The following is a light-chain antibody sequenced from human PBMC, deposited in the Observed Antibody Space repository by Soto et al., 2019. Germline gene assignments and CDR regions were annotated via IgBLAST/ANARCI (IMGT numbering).Light chain of an antibody. J-gene: IGKJ1*01. CDR3: QQYHSWRT. Sequence: IVLTQSPGTLSLSPGESATLSCRASQSLSSGYLAWYQQKPGQAPRLLIYGASSRPIGIPDRFSGSASGTDFTLTISRLEPEDFAMYYCQQYHSWRTFGQGTNVEIK. CDR2: GAS. V-gene: IGKV3-20*01. CDR1: QSLSSGY.